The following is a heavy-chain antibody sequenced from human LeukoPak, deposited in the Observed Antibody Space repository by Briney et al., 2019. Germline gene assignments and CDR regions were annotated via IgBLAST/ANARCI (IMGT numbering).Heavy chain of an antibody. V-gene: IGHV3-30*03. CDR2: ISYDGSNK. CDR1: GFTFSSYG. J-gene: IGHJ6*02. CDR3: ARDFFASGSDGAFYSGLDV. Sequence: GGSLRLSCAASGFTFSSYGMHWVRQAPGKGLEWVAVISYDGSNKYYVDSVKGRFTISRDNSKNTLYLQMNSLRAEDTAIYYCARDFFASGSDGAFYSGLDVWGQGTTVTVSS. D-gene: IGHD3-10*01.